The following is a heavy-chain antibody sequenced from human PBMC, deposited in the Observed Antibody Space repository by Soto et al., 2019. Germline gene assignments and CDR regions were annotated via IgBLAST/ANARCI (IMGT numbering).Heavy chain of an antibody. J-gene: IGHJ4*02. V-gene: IGHV3-48*02. CDR1: GLSLANYP. CDR3: AKGPHTNVGWPYYFES. D-gene: IGHD6-19*01. Sequence: GGSLRLSFVASGLSLANYPMNWVRQTPGKRLEWSSYRSHSGDTIYYADSVAGRFTISRDNARNSLSLHMSSLRDEDSALYFCAKGPHTNVGWPYYFESWGQGVPVTVSS. CDR2: RSHSGDTI.